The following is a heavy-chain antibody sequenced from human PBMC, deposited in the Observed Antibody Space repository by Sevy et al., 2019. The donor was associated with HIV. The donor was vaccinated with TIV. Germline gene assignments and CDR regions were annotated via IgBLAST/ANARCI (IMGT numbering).Heavy chain of an antibody. Sequence: ASVKVSCKTSGYTFTNYAIHWVRQAPGQGLEWMGWIHGGNGDTKYSQKFQGRVTTSRDTSVSIAYMELSSLGSEDTAIYYCARDLVMRGYNYDPAFDNWGQGTLVTVSS. CDR2: IHGGNGDT. CDR1: GYTFTNYA. D-gene: IGHD3-3*01. V-gene: IGHV1-3*01. CDR3: ARDLVMRGYNYDPAFDN. J-gene: IGHJ4*02.